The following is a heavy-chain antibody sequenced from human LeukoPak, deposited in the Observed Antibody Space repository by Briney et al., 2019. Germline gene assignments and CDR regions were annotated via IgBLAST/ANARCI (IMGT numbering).Heavy chain of an antibody. Sequence: GGSLRLSCAASGFTFDDYAMHWVRQAPGKGLEWVSGISWNSGRIGYADSVKGRFTISRDNSKNSLYLQMNSLRTEDTALYYCAKEGIAAAVHYYYYMDVWGKGTTVTVSS. J-gene: IGHJ6*03. V-gene: IGHV3-9*01. CDR2: ISWNSGRI. D-gene: IGHD6-13*01. CDR3: AKEGIAAAVHYYYYMDV. CDR1: GFTFDDYA.